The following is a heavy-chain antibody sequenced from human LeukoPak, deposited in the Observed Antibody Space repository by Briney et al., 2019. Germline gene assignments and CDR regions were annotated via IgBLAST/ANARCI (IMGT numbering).Heavy chain of an antibody. J-gene: IGHJ4*02. V-gene: IGHV4-30-4*01. D-gene: IGHD4-23*01. CDR3: ARDLLNEGNHLDY. Sequence: SETPSLTCTVSGGSISSGDYYWSWIRQPPGKGLEWIGYIYYSGSTYYNPSLKSRVTISVDTSKNQFSLKLSSVTAADTAVYYCARDLLNEGNHLDYWGQGTLVTVSS. CDR1: GGSISSGDYY. CDR2: IYYSGST.